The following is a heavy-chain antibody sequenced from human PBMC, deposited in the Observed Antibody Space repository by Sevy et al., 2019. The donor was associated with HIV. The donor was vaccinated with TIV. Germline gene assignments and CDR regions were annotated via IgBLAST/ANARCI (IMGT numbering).Heavy chain of an antibody. J-gene: IGHJ4*02. V-gene: IGHV3-30*01. D-gene: IGHD2-15*01. CDR2: ISYDGSNK. CDR3: ARDPGNYCSGGSCYGTHLDY. CDR1: GFTFISYA. Sequence: GGSLRLSCAASGFTFISYAMHWVRQAPGKGLQWVAVISYDGSNKYYADSVKGRFTISRDNSKNTLYLQMNSLRAEDTAVYYCARDPGNYCSGGSCYGTHLDYWGQGTLVTVSS.